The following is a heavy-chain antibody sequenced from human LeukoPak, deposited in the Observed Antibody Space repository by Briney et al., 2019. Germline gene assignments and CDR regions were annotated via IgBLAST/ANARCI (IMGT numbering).Heavy chain of an antibody. V-gene: IGHV1-3*01. D-gene: IGHD6-13*01. CDR2: INAGNGNT. CDR3: ASGYSSSWSYFDY. Sequence: WINAGNGNTKYSQKFQGRVTITRDTSASTAYMELSSLRSEDTAVYYCASGYSSSWSYFDYWGQGTLVTVSS. J-gene: IGHJ4*02.